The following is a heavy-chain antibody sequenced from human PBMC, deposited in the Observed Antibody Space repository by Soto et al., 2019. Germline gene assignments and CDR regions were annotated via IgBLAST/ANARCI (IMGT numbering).Heavy chain of an antibody. CDR3: AKDGESAAFYSLDY. CDR1: GFTFDDYA. Sequence: DVQLVESGGGLVQPGRSLRLSCAASGFTFDDYAMHWVRQAPGKGLEWVSGISWNSGSIGYADSVKGRFTISRDNAKNSLYLQMNSLRAEDTALYYCAKDGESAAFYSLDYWGQGTLVTVSS. V-gene: IGHV3-9*01. D-gene: IGHD2-21*01. CDR2: ISWNSGSI. J-gene: IGHJ4*02.